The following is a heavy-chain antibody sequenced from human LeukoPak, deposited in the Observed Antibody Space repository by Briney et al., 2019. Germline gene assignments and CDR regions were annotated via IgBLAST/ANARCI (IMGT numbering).Heavy chain of an antibody. J-gene: IGHJ5*02. CDR1: GYSFSSYW. D-gene: IGHD2-15*01. CDR3: ATSRAATLKVHNWFDP. CDR2: IDPTDSYT. Sequence: GESLKIPCKGSGYSFSSYWISWVRQMPGKGVEGMGRIDPTDSYTDYSPSFQGHVTISVDRSISTAYLQWSSLKASDTAIYYCATSRAATLKVHNWFDPWGRGTLVTVSS. V-gene: IGHV5-10-1*01.